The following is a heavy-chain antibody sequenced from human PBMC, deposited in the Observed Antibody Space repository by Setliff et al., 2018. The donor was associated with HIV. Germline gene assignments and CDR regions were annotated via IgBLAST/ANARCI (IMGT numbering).Heavy chain of an antibody. CDR2: IKSKEDGGTR. D-gene: IGHD1-26*01. J-gene: IGHJ5*02. CDR3: TTRLSGSYIPNWFDP. Sequence: GGSLRLSCLASGMTFSDAWMTWVRQTPGKGLEWVGRIKSKEDGGTREYAAPVKGRFTISRDDSKNTLYLQMNSLEIEDTAVYYCTTRLSGSYIPNWFDPWGQGTLVTVSS. CDR1: GMTFSDAW. V-gene: IGHV3-15*01.